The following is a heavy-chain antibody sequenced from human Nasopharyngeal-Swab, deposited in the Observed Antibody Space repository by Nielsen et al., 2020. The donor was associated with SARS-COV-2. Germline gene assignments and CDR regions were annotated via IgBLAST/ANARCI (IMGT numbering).Heavy chain of an antibody. J-gene: IGHJ4*02. V-gene: IGHV3-23*01. CDR3: AKDQGGGYDL. Sequence: GESLKISCAASGFTFSSYAMSWVRQAPGKGLEWVSAISGSGGSTYYADSVKGRFTISRDNSKNTLYLQMNSLRAEDTAVYYCAKDQGGGYDLWGQGTLVTVSS. CDR1: GFTFSSYA. CDR2: ISGSGGST. D-gene: IGHD5-12*01.